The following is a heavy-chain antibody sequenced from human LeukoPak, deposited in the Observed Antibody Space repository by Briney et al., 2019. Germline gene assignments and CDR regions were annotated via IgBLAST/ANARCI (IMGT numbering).Heavy chain of an antibody. D-gene: IGHD1-26*01. CDR3: ARDRGVRGGSYGTWFDP. J-gene: IGHJ5*02. CDR2: IYTSGST. CDR1: GGSISSYY. Sequence: PSETLSLTCTVSGGSISSYYWSWIRQPAGKGLEWIGRIYTSGSTNYNPSLKSRVTMSVDTSKNQFSLKLSSVIAADTAVYYCARDRGVRGGSYGTWFDPWGQGTLVTVSS. V-gene: IGHV4-4*07.